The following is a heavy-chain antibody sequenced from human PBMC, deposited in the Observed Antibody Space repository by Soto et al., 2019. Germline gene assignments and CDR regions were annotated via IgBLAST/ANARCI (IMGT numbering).Heavy chain of an antibody. CDR3: ARHPVYTVTTVYATHYFDD. CDR2: IYYTGST. Sequence: QLQLQESGPGLVKPSETLSVTCSVSGHSIGTINYYWGWIRQPPGKGPEWIGSIYYTGSTHYNPVLRGRATVSVDTSKNQFSLRLTSVTAADTAVYYCARHPVYTVTTVYATHYFDDWGQGVLVTVSS. J-gene: IGHJ4*02. V-gene: IGHV4-39*01. CDR1: GHSIGTINYY. D-gene: IGHD2-8*01.